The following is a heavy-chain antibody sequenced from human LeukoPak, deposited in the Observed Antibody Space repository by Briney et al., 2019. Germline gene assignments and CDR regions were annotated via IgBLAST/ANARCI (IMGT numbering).Heavy chain of an antibody. Sequence: GRSLRLSCAASGFTFSSYAMHWVRQAPGKGLEWVAVISYDGSNKYYADSVKGRFTISRDNSKNTLYLQMNSLRAEDTAVYYCAKVDYGDYVPFDYWGQGTLVTVSS. V-gene: IGHV3-30-3*01. D-gene: IGHD4-17*01. CDR3: AKVDYGDYVPFDY. CDR2: ISYDGSNK. J-gene: IGHJ4*02. CDR1: GFTFSSYA.